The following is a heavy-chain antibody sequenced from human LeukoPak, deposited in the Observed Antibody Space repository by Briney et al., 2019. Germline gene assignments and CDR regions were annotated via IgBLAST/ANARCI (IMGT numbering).Heavy chain of an antibody. CDR2: IGTTTT. D-gene: IGHD3-10*01. CDR1: GFTFSSSS. V-gene: IGHV3-48*04. CDR3: ARDRELDF. J-gene: IGHJ4*02. Sequence: GGSLRLSCAASGFTFSSSSMIWVRQAPGKGLEWVSYIGTTTTYYADSVKGRFTISRDNAKNSLYLQMNSLRAEDTAMYYCARDRELDFWGQGTLVTVSS.